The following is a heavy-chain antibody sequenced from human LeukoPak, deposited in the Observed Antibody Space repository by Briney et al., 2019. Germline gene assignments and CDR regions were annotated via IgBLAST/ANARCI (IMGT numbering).Heavy chain of an antibody. J-gene: IGHJ3*02. CDR3: AMRPGYSSGWYGEAFDI. CDR2: INPSGGST. D-gene: IGHD6-19*01. CDR1: GYTFTSYY. Sequence: ASVKVSCKASGYTFTSYYMHWVRQAPGQGLEWMGIINPSGGSTSYAQKFQGRVTMTRDTSTSTVYMELSSLRSEDTAVYYCAMRPGYSSGWYGEAFDIWGQGTMVTVSS. V-gene: IGHV1-46*01.